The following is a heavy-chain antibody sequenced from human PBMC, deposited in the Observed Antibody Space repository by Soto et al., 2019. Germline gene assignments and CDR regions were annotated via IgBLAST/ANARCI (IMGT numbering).Heavy chain of an antibody. Sequence: PSETLSLTCGVYGGSFSGYYWSWIRQPPGKGLEWIGEINHSGSTNYNPSLNSRVTISVDTSKNQFSLKLSSVTAADTAMYYCAPPLDPMVGGEWGYSYSGMDVWGKGTTVTVSS. D-gene: IGHD3-10*01. CDR3: APPLDPMVGGEWGYSYSGMDV. J-gene: IGHJ6*04. CDR2: INHSGST. V-gene: IGHV4-34*01. CDR1: GGSFSGYY.